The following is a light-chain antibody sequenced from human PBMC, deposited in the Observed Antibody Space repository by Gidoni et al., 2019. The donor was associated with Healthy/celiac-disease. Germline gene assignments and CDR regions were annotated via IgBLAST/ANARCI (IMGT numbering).Light chain of an antibody. V-gene: IGKV3-15*01. J-gene: IGKJ1*01. CDR2: GAA. CDR1: QSVSSN. CDR3: QQYNNWPPTWT. Sequence: EIVMTQSPATLSVSPGERATLSCRASQSVSSNLAWYQHKPGQAPRLLIYGAATRATGIPARFSGSGSGTEFTLTISSLQSEDFAVYYCQQYNNWPPTWTFXQXTKVEIK.